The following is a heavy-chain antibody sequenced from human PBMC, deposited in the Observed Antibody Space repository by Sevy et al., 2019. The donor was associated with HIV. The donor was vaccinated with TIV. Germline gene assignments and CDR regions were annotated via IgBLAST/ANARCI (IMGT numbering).Heavy chain of an antibody. CDR3: AKEIYGGNSGGKVAFDS. J-gene: IGHJ4*02. CDR1: GFTFSSYS. Sequence: GRSLKISCAASGFTFSSYSMNWVRQAPGKGLEWFSSITGGGDSTFYTFYADAVKGRFTISRDNSKNILYLQMNSLRADDTAVYYCAKEIYGGNSGGKVAFDSWGQGTLVTVSS. V-gene: IGHV3-23*01. CDR2: ITGGGDST. D-gene: IGHD4-17*01.